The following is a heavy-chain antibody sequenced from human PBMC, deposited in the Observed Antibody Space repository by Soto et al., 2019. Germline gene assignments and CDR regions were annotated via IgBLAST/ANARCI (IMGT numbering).Heavy chain of an antibody. CDR3: ARDRLMATAGTARHYFGLDV. CDR1: GGSIRSGGYY. J-gene: IGHJ6*02. CDR2: IYYSGNT. D-gene: IGHD5-18*01. Sequence: SETLSLTCTVSGGSIRSGGYYWSWVRQNPRRGLEWIGNIYYSGNTYYNPSLKSRLTISVDTSKNQFSLNLSSVTAADTAVYYCARDRLMATAGTARHYFGLDVWGPGTTLTVYS. V-gene: IGHV4-31*03.